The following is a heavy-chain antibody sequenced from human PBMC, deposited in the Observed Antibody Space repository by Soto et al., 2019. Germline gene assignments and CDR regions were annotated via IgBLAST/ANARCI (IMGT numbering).Heavy chain of an antibody. V-gene: IGHV4-59*12. J-gene: IGHJ4*02. CDR1: GGSISSYY. D-gene: IGHD3-9*01. CDR2: IYYSGTT. Sequence: SETLSLTCTVSGGSISSYYWSWIRQPPGKGLEWIGYIYYSGTTYYNPSLKRRVTISVDTSKNQYSLKLRSVTAADTAVYYCAREGGGVYDILTGPHFDYWGQGTLVTVSS. CDR3: AREGGGVYDILTGPHFDY.